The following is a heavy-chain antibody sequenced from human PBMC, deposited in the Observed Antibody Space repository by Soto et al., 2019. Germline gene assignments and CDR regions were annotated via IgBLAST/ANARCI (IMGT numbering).Heavy chain of an antibody. CDR3: ARDREGSGSYYNDPFDY. CDR2: ISSSSSTI. D-gene: IGHD3-10*01. Sequence: GGSLRLSCAASGFTFSSYSMNWVRQAPGKGLEWVSYISSSSSTIYYADSVKGRFTISRDNAKNSLYLQMNSLRDEDTAVYYCARDREGSGSYYNDPFDYWGQGTLVTVSS. CDR1: GFTFSSYS. J-gene: IGHJ4*02. V-gene: IGHV3-48*02.